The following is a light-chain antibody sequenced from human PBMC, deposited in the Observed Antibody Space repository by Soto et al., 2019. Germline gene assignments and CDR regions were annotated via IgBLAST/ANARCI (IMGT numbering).Light chain of an antibody. Sequence: EIVLTQSPGTLSLSPGERATLSCRAGQSISSSYLAWYQQKPGQAPRLLIYAASSRATGIPDSFSGSGSGTDFTLTISRLEPEYFAVYYCQQYGSSSYTFGQGTQLEIK. V-gene: IGKV3-20*01. CDR2: AAS. J-gene: IGKJ2*01. CDR3: QQYGSSSYT. CDR1: QSISSSY.